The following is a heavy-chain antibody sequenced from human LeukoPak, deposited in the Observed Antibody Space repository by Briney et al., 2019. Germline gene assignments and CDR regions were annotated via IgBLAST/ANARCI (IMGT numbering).Heavy chain of an antibody. Sequence: GASVKVSCKASGYTFTSYGISWVRQAPGQGLEWMGWISAYNGNTNYAQKLQGRVTITRDTSASTAYMELSSLRSEDMAVYYCARGGLTTSPDYWGQGTLVTVSS. D-gene: IGHD3-22*01. CDR1: GYTFTSYG. V-gene: IGHV1-18*03. CDR2: ISAYNGNT. CDR3: ARGGLTTSPDY. J-gene: IGHJ4*02.